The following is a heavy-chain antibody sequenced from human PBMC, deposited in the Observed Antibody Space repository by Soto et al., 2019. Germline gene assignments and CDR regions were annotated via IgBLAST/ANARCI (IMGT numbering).Heavy chain of an antibody. CDR3: ARVGFRGSYHYYFES. Sequence: PXETLSLSYTVSGYSITSGDYGGWIRQPPGKGLEWIGIIYHSGSTYYNPSLKRRFAIAVDTSKNQFSLKMSYVTAADTAVYYCARVGFRGSYHYYFESWGQGTLVTVPS. CDR2: IYHSGST. D-gene: IGHD1-26*01. CDR1: GYSITSGDY. V-gene: IGHV4-38-2*02. J-gene: IGHJ4*02.